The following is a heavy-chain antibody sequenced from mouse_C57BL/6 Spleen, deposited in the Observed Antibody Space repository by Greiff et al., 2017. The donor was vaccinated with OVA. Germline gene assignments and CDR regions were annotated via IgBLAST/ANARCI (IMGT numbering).Heavy chain of an antibody. D-gene: IGHD1-1*01. CDR2: ISNLAYSI. Sequence: EVMLVESGGGLVQPGGSLKLSCAASGFTFSDYGMAWVRQAPRKGPEWVAFISNLAYSIYYADTVTGRFTISRENAKNTLYLEMSSLRSEDTAMYYCARDYGSSNWYFDVWGTGTTVTVSS. CDR1: GFTFSDYG. CDR3: ARDYGSSNWYFDV. J-gene: IGHJ1*03. V-gene: IGHV5-15*01.